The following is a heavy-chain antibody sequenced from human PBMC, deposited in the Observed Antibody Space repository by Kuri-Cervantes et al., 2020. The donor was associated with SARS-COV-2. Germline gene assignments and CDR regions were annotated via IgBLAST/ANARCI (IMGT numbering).Heavy chain of an antibody. D-gene: IGHD3-10*01. V-gene: IGHV1-2*04. CDR1: GYTFTDYY. CDR3: ARGGGVRGLMVLFQWRGAGPLDF. CDR2: INPNSGGT. J-gene: IGHJ4*02. Sequence: ASVKVSCKASGYTFTDYYMHWVRQAPGQGLEWMGWINPNSGGTNYAQKFQGWVAMTRDTSFSTAYMELSRLRSDDTAVYYCARGGGVRGLMVLFQWRGAGPLDFWGQGTLVTVSS.